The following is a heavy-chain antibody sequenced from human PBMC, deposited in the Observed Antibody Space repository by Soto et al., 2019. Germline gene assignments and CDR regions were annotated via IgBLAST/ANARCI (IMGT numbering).Heavy chain of an antibody. V-gene: IGHV1-8*01. D-gene: IGHD3-22*01. CDR1: RYPFTSYD. Sequence: QVQLMQSGAEVKKPGASVKVSCKASRYPFTSYDIHWVRQATGQGLEWMGWMNPNSGNTAFAQKFQDRVTMTRNTSTRIAYMELCSLRSEDTAVYYCARETYNSGERAFDIWGQGTMVTVSS. J-gene: IGHJ3*02. CDR3: ARETYNSGERAFDI. CDR2: MNPNSGNT.